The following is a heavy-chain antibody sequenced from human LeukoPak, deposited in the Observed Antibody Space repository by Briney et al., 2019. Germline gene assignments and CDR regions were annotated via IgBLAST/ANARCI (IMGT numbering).Heavy chain of an antibody. D-gene: IGHD3-3*01. CDR1: GFTFSDYY. CDR2: ISSSGSTI. CDR3: ARARGAFWSGYYTGAFDI. V-gene: IGHV3-11*01. Sequence: GGSLRLSCAASGFTFSDYYMSWIRQAPGKGLEWVSYISSSGSTIYYADSVKGRFTISRDNAKNSLYLQMNSLRAEDTAVYYCARARGAFWSGYYTGAFDIWGRGTMVTVSS. J-gene: IGHJ3*02.